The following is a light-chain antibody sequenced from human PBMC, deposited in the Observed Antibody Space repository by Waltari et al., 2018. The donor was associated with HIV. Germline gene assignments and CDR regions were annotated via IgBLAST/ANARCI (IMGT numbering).Light chain of an antibody. CDR2: EVN. Sequence: QSALTQPPSASGSPGQSVTISCLRTSSDVGGFDYVSWYHQQPPKAPKLILYEVNRRPSGVPDRFSGSKSGNTASLTVSGLQPEDEGDYYCTSYKDANDVVFGGGTKLTVL. V-gene: IGLV2-8*01. CDR3: TSYKDANDVV. J-gene: IGLJ2*01. CDR1: SSDVGGFDY.